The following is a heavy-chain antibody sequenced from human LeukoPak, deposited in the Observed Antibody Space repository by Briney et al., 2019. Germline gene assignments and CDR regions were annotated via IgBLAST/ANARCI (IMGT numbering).Heavy chain of an antibody. J-gene: IGHJ5*02. V-gene: IGHV4-59*08. D-gene: IGHD5-12*01. Sequence: SETLSLTCTVSGVSIKNYYWSWIRQPPGKGLEWIANIYYAGSSNYNPSLKSRVSVSIDASKNHLSLKLTSVTAADTAIYYCASGYGVDPWGQGTLVTVSS. CDR1: GVSIKNYY. CDR3: ASGYGVDP. CDR2: IYYAGSS.